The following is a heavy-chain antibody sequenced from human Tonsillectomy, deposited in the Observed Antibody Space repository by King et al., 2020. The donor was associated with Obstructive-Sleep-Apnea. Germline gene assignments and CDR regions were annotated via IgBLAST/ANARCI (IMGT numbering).Heavy chain of an antibody. V-gene: IGHV2-70*11. Sequence: VTLKESGPALVKPTQTLTLTCTFSGFSLTTSGMCVSWIRQPPGKALEWLARIDWDDAKYYSTSLKTRLTISKDTSKNQVVLTMTNMDPVDTATYYCARIYVDTASFDYWGQGTLVTVSS. D-gene: IGHD5-18*01. CDR3: ARIYVDTASFDY. CDR1: GFSLTTSGMC. CDR2: IDWDDAK. J-gene: IGHJ4*02.